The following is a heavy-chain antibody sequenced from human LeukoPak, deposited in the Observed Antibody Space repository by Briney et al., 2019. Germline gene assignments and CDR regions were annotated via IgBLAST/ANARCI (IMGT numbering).Heavy chain of an antibody. CDR2: INDSGTT. CDR3: ARFPCSGDSCYSGIRAFDI. V-gene: IGHV4-61*01. J-gene: IGHJ3*02. Sequence: SETLSLTCTVSGGSISSGSYYWSWIRQSPGKVLEWIGEINDSGTTNYNPSLKSRATISIDRSRKQFSLRLTSVTAADTAVYYCARFPCSGDSCYSGIRAFDIWGQGTTVIVSS. D-gene: IGHD2-15*01. CDR1: GGSISSGSYY.